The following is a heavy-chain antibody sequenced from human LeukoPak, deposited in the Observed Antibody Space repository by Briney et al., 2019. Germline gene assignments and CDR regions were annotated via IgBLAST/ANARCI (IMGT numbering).Heavy chain of an antibody. CDR1: GYTFTGYY. J-gene: IGHJ4*02. V-gene: IGHV1-2*02. CDR3: ARRGYSYGLDQPPIRY. CDR2: INPNSGGT. D-gene: IGHD5-18*01. Sequence: ASVKVSCKASGYTFTGYYTHWVRQAPGQGLEWMGWINPNSGGTNYAQKFRGRVTMTRDTSINTAYMELSSLKSDGTAVYYCARRGYSYGLDQPPIRYWAQGTLVTVSS.